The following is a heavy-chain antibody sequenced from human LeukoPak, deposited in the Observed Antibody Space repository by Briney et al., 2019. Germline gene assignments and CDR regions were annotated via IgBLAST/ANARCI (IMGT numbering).Heavy chain of an antibody. V-gene: IGHV3-23*01. J-gene: IGHJ5*02. CDR1: GFTFSSYA. CDR2: ISGSDGST. CDR3: AKGQLAAAPRVRFDP. Sequence: PGGSLRLSCAASGFTFSSYAMTWVRQAPGKGLEWVSGISGSDGSTYYADSVKGRFTISRDNSKNTLYLQMNSLRVEDTAVYYCAKGQLAAAPRVRFDPWGQGTLVTVSS. D-gene: IGHD6-13*01.